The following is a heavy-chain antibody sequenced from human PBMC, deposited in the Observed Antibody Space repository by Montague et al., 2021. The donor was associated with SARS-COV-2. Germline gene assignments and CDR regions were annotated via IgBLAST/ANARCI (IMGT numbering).Heavy chain of an antibody. J-gene: IGHJ4*02. Sequence: SETLSLTCSVSGGSISGSLYYWGWIRQHPGKGLEWIGYIYHTGSTDYDPSLKSRLTISLDASKRDFSLHLSSVTAADTAVYYCVRFRFCSSTSYNAGICGYFDSWGQGIRVTVSS. CDR3: VRFRFCSSTSYNAGICGYFDS. V-gene: IGHV4-31*03. CDR2: IYHTGST. D-gene: IGHD2-2*01. CDR1: GGSISGSLYY.